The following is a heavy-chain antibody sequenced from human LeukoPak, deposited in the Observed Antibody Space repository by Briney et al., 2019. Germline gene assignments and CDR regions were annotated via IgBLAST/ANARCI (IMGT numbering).Heavy chain of an antibody. CDR1: GFTFSSYG. J-gene: IGHJ4*02. Sequence: GGSLRLSCAASGFTFSSYGMHWVRQAPGKGLEWVALIWYDGSNKYYADSVKGRFTISRDNSKNTLYLQMSSLRAEDTALYFCARRVGSYHFDSWGQGTLVTVSS. CDR3: ARRVGSYHFDS. CDR2: IWYDGSNK. D-gene: IGHD1-26*01. V-gene: IGHV3-33*01.